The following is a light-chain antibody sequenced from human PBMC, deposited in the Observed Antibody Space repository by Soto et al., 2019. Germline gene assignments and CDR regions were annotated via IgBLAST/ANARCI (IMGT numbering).Light chain of an antibody. V-gene: IGKV3-20*01. CDR2: VAS. CDR3: QQYVSSPIN. J-gene: IGKJ5*01. CDR1: QSVSSSY. Sequence: GWTQSPGTLSLSPGERATLSCRASQSVSSSYLAWYQQKPGQAPRLLIYVASTRATGIPDRFSGSGSGTDFTLTISRLEPEDFAVYYCQQYVSSPINFGHDTRLEIK.